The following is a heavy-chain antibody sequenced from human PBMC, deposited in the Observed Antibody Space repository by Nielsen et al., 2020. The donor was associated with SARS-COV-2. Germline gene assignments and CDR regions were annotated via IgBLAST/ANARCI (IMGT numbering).Heavy chain of an antibody. J-gene: IGHJ5*02. CDR2: IYPGDSDT. D-gene: IGHD3-22*01. CDR3: ARRTDYYDGSGYYYLAGWFDP. V-gene: IGHV5-51*01. Sequence: KVSCKGSGYSFTSYWIGWVRQMPGKGLEWMGIIYPGDSDTRYSPSFQGQVTISADKSISTAYLQWSSLKASDTAMYYCARRTDYYDGSGYYYLAGWFDPWGQGTLVTVSS. CDR1: GYSFTSYW.